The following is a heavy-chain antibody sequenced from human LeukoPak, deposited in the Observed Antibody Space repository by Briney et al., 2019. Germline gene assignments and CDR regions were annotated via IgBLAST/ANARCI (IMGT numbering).Heavy chain of an antibody. J-gene: IGHJ5*02. CDR3: ARDLRGYGGVGWFDP. CDR2: IYYSGST. Sequence: SETLSLTCTVSGGSISSYYWSWIRQPPGKGLEWIGYIYYSGSTNYNPSLKSRVTISVDTSKNQFSLKLRSVTAADTAVYYCARDLRGYGGVGWFDPWGHGALGAVSS. D-gene: IGHD4-23*01. CDR1: GGSISSYY. V-gene: IGHV4-59*01.